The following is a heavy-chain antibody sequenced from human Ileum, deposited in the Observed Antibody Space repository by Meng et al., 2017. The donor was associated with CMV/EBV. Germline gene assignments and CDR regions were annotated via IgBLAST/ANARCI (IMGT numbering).Heavy chain of an antibody. J-gene: IGHJ4*02. CDR2: INPNSGGT. V-gene: IGHV1-2*02. CDR3: AREVNGFDYGSGSHGY. Sequence: SGYSFTGYYMHWVRQAPGQGLEWMGWINPNSGGTNYAQKFQGRVTMTRDTSISTAYMELSRLRSDDTAVYYCAREVNGFDYGSGSHGYWGQGTLVTVSS. CDR1: GYSFTGYY. D-gene: IGHD3-10*01.